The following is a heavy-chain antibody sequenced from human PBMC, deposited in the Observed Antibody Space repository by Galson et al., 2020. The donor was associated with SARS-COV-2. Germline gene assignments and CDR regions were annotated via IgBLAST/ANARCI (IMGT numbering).Heavy chain of an antibody. J-gene: IGHJ6*03. Sequence: GGSLRLSCAASGFTFSSYGMHWVRQAPGKGLEWVAVIWYDGSNKYYADSVKGRFTISRDNSKNTLYLQMNSLRAEDTAVYYCAKDRDIRGIEYSSFMDVWGKGTTVTVSS. CDR2: IWYDGSNK. CDR3: AKDRDIRGIEYSSFMDV. CDR1: GFTFSSYG. V-gene: IGHV3-33*06. D-gene: IGHD6-6*01.